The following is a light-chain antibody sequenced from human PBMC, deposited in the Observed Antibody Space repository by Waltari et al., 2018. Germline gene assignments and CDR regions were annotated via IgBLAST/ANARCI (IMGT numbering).Light chain of an antibody. CDR3: GTWDSSMSVGV. CDR2: EDD. Sequence: QSVLTQPPSVSAASGQQVTISCSGSSPNLGQTYVSWYQQFPGTAPNHLIYEDDKRPSGISGRFSGSKSGTSATLDIHGLQTGDEADYYCGTWDSSMSVGVLGGGTKVTVL. V-gene: IGLV1-51*01. J-gene: IGLJ2*01. CDR1: SPNLGQTY.